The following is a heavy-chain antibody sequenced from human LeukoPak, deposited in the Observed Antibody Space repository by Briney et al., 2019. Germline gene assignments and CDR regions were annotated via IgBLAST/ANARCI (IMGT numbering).Heavy chain of an antibody. D-gene: IGHD1-1*01. V-gene: IGHV1-24*01. Sequence: ASVKVSCKVSGYTLTELSMHWVRQAPGKGLEWMGGFDPEDGETIYAQKFQGRVTMTEDTSTDTAYMELSSLRSEDTAVYYCATVATGPGVRYYYYYMDVWGKGTTVTASS. CDR2: FDPEDGET. CDR3: ATVATGPGVRYYYYYMDV. CDR1: GYTLTELS. J-gene: IGHJ6*03.